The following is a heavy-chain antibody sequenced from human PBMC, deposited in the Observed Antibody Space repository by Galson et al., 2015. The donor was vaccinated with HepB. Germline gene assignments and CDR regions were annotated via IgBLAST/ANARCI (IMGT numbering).Heavy chain of an antibody. CDR1: GYTFTGYY. V-gene: IGHV1-2*02. Sequence: SVKVSCKASGYTFTGYYMHWVRQAPGQGLEWMGWINPNSGGTNYAQKFQGRVTMTRDTSISTAYMELSRLRSDDTAVYYCARDQEWLQPFDYWGQGTLVTVSS. D-gene: IGHD5-24*01. CDR2: INPNSGGT. CDR3: ARDQEWLQPFDY. J-gene: IGHJ4*02.